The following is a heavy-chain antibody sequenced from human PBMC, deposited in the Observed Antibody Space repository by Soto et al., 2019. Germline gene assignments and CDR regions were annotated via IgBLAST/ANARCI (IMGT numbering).Heavy chain of an antibody. J-gene: IGHJ4*02. CDR3: ARAINYDFWSGFDY. V-gene: IGHV3-66*01. Sequence: GRPLRLSSSSSEFTPSSNYMSWIGQAPGKGLEWDSVIYSGCSTYYADSVKGRFTISRDNSKNTLYLQMNSLRAEDTVVYYCARAINYDFWSGFDYWGQGTLVTVS. CDR1: EFTPSSNY. D-gene: IGHD3-3*01. CDR2: IYSGCST.